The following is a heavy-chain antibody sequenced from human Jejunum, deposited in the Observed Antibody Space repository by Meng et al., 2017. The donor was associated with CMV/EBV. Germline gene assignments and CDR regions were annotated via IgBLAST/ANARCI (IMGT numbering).Heavy chain of an antibody. Sequence: CAASGFTFSSYSINWVRQAPGKGLEWVAVTLYDGSNKYYADSVKGRFTISRDNSKNTLYLQMNSLRVEDTAMYYCARDLGDYGNYWGQGTLVTVSS. CDR3: ARDLGDYGNY. V-gene: IGHV3-30*03. D-gene: IGHD4-17*01. CDR1: GFTFSSYS. J-gene: IGHJ4*02. CDR2: TLYDGSNK.